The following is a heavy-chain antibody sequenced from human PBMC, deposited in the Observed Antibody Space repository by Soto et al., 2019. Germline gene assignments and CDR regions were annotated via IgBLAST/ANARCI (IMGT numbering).Heavy chain of an antibody. CDR2: IYHSGST. V-gene: IGHV4-30-2*01. J-gene: IGHJ5*02. CDR3: ARAGQIDGSGSYYGWFDP. D-gene: IGHD3-10*01. Sequence: SETLSLTCAVSGGSISSGGYSWSWIRQPPEKGQERIGYIYHSGSTYYNPSLKSRVTISVDRSKNQFSLKLSSVTAADTAVYYCARAGQIDGSGSYYGWFDPWGQGTLVTVSS. CDR1: GGSISSGGYS.